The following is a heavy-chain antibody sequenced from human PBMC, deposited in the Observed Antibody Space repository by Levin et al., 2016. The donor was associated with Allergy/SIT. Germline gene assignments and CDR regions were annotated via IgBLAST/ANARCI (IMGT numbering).Heavy chain of an antibody. D-gene: IGHD1-14*01. Sequence: GESLKISCAGSGVTLRNAWMSWVRQAPGKGLEWVGLIKSKTVGGTTDFAAPVRGRFTISRDDSKNTLYLQMNSLKTEDTAVYYCHTFRPRPQYYSYGMDVWGQGTTVTVSS. J-gene: IGHJ6*02. V-gene: IGHV3-15*01. CDR1: GVTLRNAW. CDR3: HTFRPRPQYYSYGMDV. CDR2: IKSKTVGGTT.